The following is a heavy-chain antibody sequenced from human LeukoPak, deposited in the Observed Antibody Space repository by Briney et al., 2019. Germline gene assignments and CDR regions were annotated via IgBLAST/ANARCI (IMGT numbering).Heavy chain of an antibody. CDR2: IHYTGST. J-gene: IGHJ6*03. Sequence: SETLSLTCTVSGGSISSYYWSWIRQFPGKGLECIGYIHYTGSTNYNPSLKSRVTISVETSKNQFSLKLKSVTAADTAVYYCARDWSSSWYKEDYYYYYYMDVWGKGTTVTISS. D-gene: IGHD6-13*01. CDR1: GGSISSYY. V-gene: IGHV4-59*12. CDR3: ARDWSSSWYKEDYYYYYYMDV.